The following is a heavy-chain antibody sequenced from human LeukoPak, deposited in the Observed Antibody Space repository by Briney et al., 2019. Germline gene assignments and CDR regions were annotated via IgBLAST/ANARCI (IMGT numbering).Heavy chain of an antibody. CDR1: GFTFGSYW. V-gene: IGHV3-7*01. Sequence: PVGSLRLSCAASGFTFGSYWMSWVRQAPGKGLEWVANIKQDGSEKYYVDSVKGRFTISRDNAKNSLYLQMNSLRAEDTAVYYCARDLKPSIAVAGIDAFDIWGQGTMVTVSS. J-gene: IGHJ3*02. D-gene: IGHD6-19*01. CDR3: ARDLKPSIAVAGIDAFDI. CDR2: IKQDGSEK.